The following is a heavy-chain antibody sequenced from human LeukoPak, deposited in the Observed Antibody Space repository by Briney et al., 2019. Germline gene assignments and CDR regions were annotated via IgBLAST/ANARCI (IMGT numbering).Heavy chain of an antibody. CDR1: GYIFTSYY. J-gene: IGHJ4*02. D-gene: IGHD3-22*01. V-gene: IGHV1-46*01. Sequence: ASVKVSCKASGYIFTSYYIHWVRRAPGQGLEWMGIIDPRGGSTTYAQKFQGSVTMTRDASTNTVYMELSSLRSDDTALYYCARGGPVGNYDRSGYYLHWGQGTLVTVSP. CDR2: IDPRGGST. CDR3: ARGGPVGNYDRSGYYLH.